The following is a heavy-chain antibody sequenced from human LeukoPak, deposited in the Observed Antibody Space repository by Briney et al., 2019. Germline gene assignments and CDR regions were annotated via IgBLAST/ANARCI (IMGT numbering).Heavy chain of an antibody. CDR3: ARDLHGGNSFTSDWYFDL. CDR1: GGSISISNSNW. J-gene: IGHJ2*01. D-gene: IGHD4-23*01. V-gene: IGHV4-4*02. Sequence: PSETLSLTCAVSGGSISISNSNWWSWVRQPPGKGLEWIGEIYHSGSTNYNPSLKSRVTISVDKSKNQFSLELTSVTAADTAVYYCARDLHGGNSFTSDWYFDLWGRGTPVTVSS. CDR2: IYHSGST.